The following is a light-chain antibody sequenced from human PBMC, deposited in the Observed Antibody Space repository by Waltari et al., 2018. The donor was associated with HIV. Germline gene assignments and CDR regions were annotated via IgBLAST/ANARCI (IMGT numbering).Light chain of an antibody. V-gene: IGKV1-39*01. CDR1: QSINNY. CDR2: AAS. J-gene: IGKJ4*01. CDR3: QQSHSTPLT. Sequence: DMQMTQSPSSLSASLGDRVTITGRASQSINNYLNWYQQKPGKATMLLIYAASSLQSGVPSRFSGRGSGTDFTLTISSLQPEDFASYYCQQSHSTPLTFGGGTQVELK.